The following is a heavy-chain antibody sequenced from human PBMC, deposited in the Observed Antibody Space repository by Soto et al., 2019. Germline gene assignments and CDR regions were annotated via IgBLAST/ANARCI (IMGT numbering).Heavy chain of an antibody. Sequence: SETLSLTCTVPGGSISSYYWSWIRQPPGKGLEWIGYIYYSGSTNYNPSLKSRVTISVDTSKNQFSLKLSSVTAADTAVYYCARVRTGIAARRAFDIWGQGTMVTVSS. CDR1: GGSISSYY. J-gene: IGHJ3*02. CDR3: ARVRTGIAARRAFDI. D-gene: IGHD6-6*01. CDR2: IYYSGST. V-gene: IGHV4-59*01.